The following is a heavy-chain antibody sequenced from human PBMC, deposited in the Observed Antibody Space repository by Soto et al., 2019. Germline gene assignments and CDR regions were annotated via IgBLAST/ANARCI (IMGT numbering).Heavy chain of an antibody. CDR1: GFTFSSYS. CDR3: ARDLAKNAFDY. V-gene: IGHV3-21*01. J-gene: IGHJ4*02. CDR2: ISSSSSYI. D-gene: IGHD1-1*01. Sequence: EVQLVESGGGLVKPGGSLRLSCAASGFTFSSYSMNWVRQAPGKGLEWVSSISSSSSYIYYADSVKGRFTISRDNAKNSLFLQMNSLRAEDTAVYYCARDLAKNAFDYWGQGTLVTVSS.